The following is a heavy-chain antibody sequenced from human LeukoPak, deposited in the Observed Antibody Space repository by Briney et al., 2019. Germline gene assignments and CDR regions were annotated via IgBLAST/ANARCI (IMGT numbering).Heavy chain of an antibody. CDR3: ARVMYCGGDCYYYYYYGMDV. CDR2: ISSSSYI. Sequence: GGSLRLSCAASGFTFSVYSMNWVRQAPGKGLEWVSSISSSSYIYYADSVKGRFTISRDNAKNSLYLQMNSLRAEDTAVYYCARVMYCGGDCYYYYYYGMDVWGQGTTVTVSS. J-gene: IGHJ6*02. V-gene: IGHV3-21*01. CDR1: GFTFSVYS. D-gene: IGHD2-21*02.